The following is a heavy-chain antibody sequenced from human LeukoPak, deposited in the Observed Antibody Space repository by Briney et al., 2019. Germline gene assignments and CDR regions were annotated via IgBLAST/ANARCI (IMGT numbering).Heavy chain of an antibody. CDR2: ISYDGSNY. CDR1: GFTFDNYS. V-gene: IGHV3-30*04. Sequence: PGGSLRLSCAASGFTFDNYSMHWVRQPPAKGLEWVSLISYDGSNYYYADSVKGRFTISRYNSKNTLLLQMNSLRVEDAALYYCARGDSYYYDSSDLPHAFDVWGQGTMVTVSS. D-gene: IGHD3-22*01. CDR3: ARGDSYYYDSSDLPHAFDV. J-gene: IGHJ3*01.